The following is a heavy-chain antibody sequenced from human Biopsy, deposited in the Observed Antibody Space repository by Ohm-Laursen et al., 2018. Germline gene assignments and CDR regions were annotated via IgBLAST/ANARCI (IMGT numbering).Heavy chain of an antibody. CDR2: NIPILGTG. J-gene: IGHJ1*01. V-gene: IGHV1-69*06. D-gene: IGHD3-9*01. Sequence: SVKVYCKAPGGTFSNYGVNWVRQAPGQGLEWLGGNIPILGTGNYAQKFQDRVTVAADTSTSTATMELRSLRSDDTAVYYCATKLTGYFHHWGQGTLVIVSS. CDR3: ATKLTGYFHH. CDR1: GGTFSNYG.